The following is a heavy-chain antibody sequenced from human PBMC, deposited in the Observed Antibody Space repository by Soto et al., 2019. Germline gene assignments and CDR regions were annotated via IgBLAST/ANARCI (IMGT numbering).Heavy chain of an antibody. J-gene: IGHJ4*02. D-gene: IGHD1-26*01. V-gene: IGHV3-30*18. CDR3: AKMGVVGATLDY. CDR2: SSDGGSNK. CDR1: GFSFSDYY. Sequence: PGGSLRLSCAASGFSFSDYYMDWVRQVPGKGLEWVAVSSDGGSNKYYACSVKGRFTISRDNSKNTLYLQMNSLRAEDTAVYYCAKMGVVGATLDYWGQGTLVTVSS.